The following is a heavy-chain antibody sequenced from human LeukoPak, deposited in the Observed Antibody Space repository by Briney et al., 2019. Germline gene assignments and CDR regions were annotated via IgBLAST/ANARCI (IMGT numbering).Heavy chain of an antibody. Sequence: GGSLRLSVAASGLTFPSNGTPWVRQAPGKGLEWVAVIWYDGSNKYYADSVKGRFTISRDNSKNTLYLQMNSLRAEDTAVYYWTRPRISGRVLYDFYGMDFWGQGTTVTVSS. J-gene: IGHJ6*02. CDR2: IWYDGSNK. D-gene: IGHD2-15*01. CDR1: GLTFPSNG. CDR3: TRPRISGRVLYDFYGMDF. V-gene: IGHV3-33*08.